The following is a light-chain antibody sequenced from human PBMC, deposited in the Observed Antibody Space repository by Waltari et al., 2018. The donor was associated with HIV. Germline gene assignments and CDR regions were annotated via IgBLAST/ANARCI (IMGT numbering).Light chain of an antibody. Sequence: QTVVTQEPSFSVSPGGTVTLTCGLSSGSVSTSYYPSWYQQTPGQATRTRIYSTNTRSSGVRDRFFGSILGNKAALTSTGPQTDDESDYYCVLYMGSGIVVFGGGTKLTVL. J-gene: IGLJ2*01. V-gene: IGLV8-61*01. CDR3: VLYMGSGIVV. CDR2: STN. CDR1: SGSVSTSYY.